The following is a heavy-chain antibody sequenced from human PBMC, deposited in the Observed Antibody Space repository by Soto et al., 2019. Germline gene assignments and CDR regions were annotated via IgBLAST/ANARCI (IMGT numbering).Heavy chain of an antibody. J-gene: IGHJ4*02. V-gene: IGHV3-30-3*01. D-gene: IGHD4-17*01. CDR2: ISSDGTKK. CDR1: GFAFETFA. CDR3: ARAGGTTVTGLWHFDS. Sequence: QVQLVESGGGVVLPGGSLRLSCAASGFAFETFAMHWVRQAPGKGLEWVALISSDGTKKHLADAVKGRFTISRDNSKKTLYLEMNSLRAEDTAVYYCARAGGTTVTGLWHFDSWGQGTLVTVSS.